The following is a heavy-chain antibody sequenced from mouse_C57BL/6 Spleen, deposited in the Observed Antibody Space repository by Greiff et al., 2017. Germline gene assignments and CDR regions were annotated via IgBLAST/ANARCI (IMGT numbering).Heavy chain of an antibody. CDR3: ARSGGYYVAEFDY. Sequence: QVQLQQPGAELVRPGSSVKLSCKASGYTFTSYWMHWVKQRPIQGLEWIGNIDPSDSETHYNQKFKDKATLTVDKSSSTAYMQLSSLTSEDSAVYYCARSGGYYVAEFDYWGQGTTLTVSS. CDR2: IDPSDSET. D-gene: IGHD2-3*01. CDR1: GYTFTSYW. V-gene: IGHV1-52*01. J-gene: IGHJ2*01.